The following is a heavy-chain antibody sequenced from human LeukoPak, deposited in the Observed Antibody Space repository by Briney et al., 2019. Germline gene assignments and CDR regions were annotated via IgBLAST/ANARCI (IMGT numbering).Heavy chain of an antibody. D-gene: IGHD3-10*01. Sequence: PSETLSLTCTVSGGSISSSSYYWGWIRQPPGKGLEWIGSIYYSGSTNYNPSLKSRVTISVDTSKNQFSLKLSSVTAADTAVYYCARPRSYGSGSYYRYWGQGTLVTVSS. CDR3: ARPRSYGSGSYYRY. J-gene: IGHJ4*02. CDR1: GGSISSSSYY. CDR2: IYYSGST. V-gene: IGHV4-39*07.